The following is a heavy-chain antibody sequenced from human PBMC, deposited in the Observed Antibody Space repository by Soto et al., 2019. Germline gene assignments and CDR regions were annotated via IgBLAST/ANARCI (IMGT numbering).Heavy chain of an antibody. CDR1: GFTFSSYG. Sequence: QVQLVESGGGVVQPGRSLRLSCAASGFTFSSYGMHWVRQAPGKGLDWVAVIWYDGSNKYYADSVKDRFTISRDNSKVTLCLQMNSLRAEDTAVYYCARVQVYCSGGRCYSEYFDLRGRGTLVTVSS. J-gene: IGHJ2*01. V-gene: IGHV3-33*01. D-gene: IGHD2-15*01. CDR3: ARVQVYCSGGRCYSEYFDL. CDR2: IWYDGSNK.